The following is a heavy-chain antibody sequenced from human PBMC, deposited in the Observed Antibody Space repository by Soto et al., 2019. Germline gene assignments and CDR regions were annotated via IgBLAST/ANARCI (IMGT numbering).Heavy chain of an antibody. CDR3: ARHGFGSLHGLVDV. D-gene: IGHD3-10*01. J-gene: IGHJ6*02. CDR2: IQYNGYS. V-gene: IGHV4-59*08. Sequence: QVQLQESGPGLVKPSETLSLTCTVSGGSITNYYCSWFRQPPGKGLEWIGYIQYNGYSAYNLSLKRRVTMSMDTSKPKFSLMLEAVTATDTPVYYCARHGFGSLHGLVDVWGQGTTVIVSS. CDR1: GGSITNYY.